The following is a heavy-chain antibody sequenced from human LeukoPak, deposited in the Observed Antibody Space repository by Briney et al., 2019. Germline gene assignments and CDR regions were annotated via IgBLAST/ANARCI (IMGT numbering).Heavy chain of an antibody. CDR2: IRYDGSNK. V-gene: IGHV3-30*02. CDR1: GFTFSSYG. J-gene: IGHJ4*02. D-gene: IGHD5-12*01. Sequence: GGSLRLSCAASGFTFSSYGMHWVRQAPGKGLEWVAFIRYDGSNKYYADSVKGRFTISRDNSKNTLYLQMNSLRAEDTAVYYCARGLRSGYVPFDYWGQGTLVTVSS. CDR3: ARGLRSGYVPFDY.